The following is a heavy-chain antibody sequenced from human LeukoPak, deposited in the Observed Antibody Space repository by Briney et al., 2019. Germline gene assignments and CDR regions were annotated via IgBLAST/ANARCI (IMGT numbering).Heavy chain of an antibody. V-gene: IGHV6-1*01. CDR3: ARGITVAGSLMYYFDY. D-gene: IGHD6-19*01. CDR1: GDSVSSISAA. J-gene: IGHJ4*02. CDR2: TYYRYKWYT. Sequence: PSQNLSLNGAISGDSVSSISAAWNWIRLSPSRSLEWMGRTYYRYKWYTDYAVSVKSRVTIDPDTSKNQFSLHLNSVTPEDTAVYYCARGITVAGSLMYYFDYWGQGTLVTVSS.